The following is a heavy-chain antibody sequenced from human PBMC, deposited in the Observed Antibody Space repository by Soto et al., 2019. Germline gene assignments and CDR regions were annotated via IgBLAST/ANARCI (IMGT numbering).Heavy chain of an antibody. CDR1: GGTFSSYA. V-gene: IGHV1-69*12. CDR3: ATKPDYGDYYDPVDA. CDR2: IIPIFGTA. J-gene: IGHJ6*02. D-gene: IGHD4-17*01. Sequence: QVQLVQSGAEVKKPGSSVKVSCKASGGTFSSYAISWVRQAPGQGLEWMGGIIPIFGTANYAQKFQGRVTITADECTSTAYMDLSSLRSVDTAVYYCATKPDYGDYYDPVDASGQGTTVTVSS.